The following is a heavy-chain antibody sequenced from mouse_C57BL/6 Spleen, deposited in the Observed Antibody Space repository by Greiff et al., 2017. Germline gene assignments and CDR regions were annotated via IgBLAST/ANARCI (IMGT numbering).Heavy chain of an antibody. CDR3: ARDSSGCSFAY. D-gene: IGHD3-2*02. V-gene: IGHV5-4*01. J-gene: IGHJ3*01. CDR2: ISDGGSYT. CDR1: GFTFSSYA. Sequence: EVQLVESGGGLVKPGGSLKLSCAASGFTFSSYAMSWVRQTPEKRLEWVATISDGGSYTYYPDNVKGRFTISRDNAKNNLYLQMSHLKSEDTAMYYCARDSSGCSFAYWGQGTLVTVSA.